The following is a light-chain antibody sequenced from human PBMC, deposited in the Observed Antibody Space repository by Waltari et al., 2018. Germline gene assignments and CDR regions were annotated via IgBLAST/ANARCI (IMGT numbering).Light chain of an antibody. J-gene: IGKJ1*01. CDR3: QKYVSLPAT. CDR1: QSVGRS. V-gene: IGKV3-20*01. CDR2: DAS. Sequence: EIVLTQSPGTLSLSPGERATLSCTASQSVGRSLAWYQQKPGQAPRLLIYDASSRATGIPDRFSGSGSGTDFSLTISRLEPEDFAVYYCQKYVSLPATFGQGTKVEIK.